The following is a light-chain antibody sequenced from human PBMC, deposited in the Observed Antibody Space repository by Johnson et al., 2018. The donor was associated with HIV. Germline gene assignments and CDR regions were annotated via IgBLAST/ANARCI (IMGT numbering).Light chain of an antibody. CDR2: ENN. V-gene: IGLV1-51*02. CDR3: GTWDSNLSAYV. CDR1: TSNIENNY. J-gene: IGLJ1*01. Sequence: QSVLSQPPSVSAAPGQKVTISCSGSTSNIENNYVSWYQQLPGRAPKLLIYENNKRPSGIPDRFSGSKSGTSATLGITGLQTGDEADYYCGTWDSNLSAYVFGPGTKVTVL.